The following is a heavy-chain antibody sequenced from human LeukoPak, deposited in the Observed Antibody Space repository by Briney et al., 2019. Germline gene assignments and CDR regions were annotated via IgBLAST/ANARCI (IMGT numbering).Heavy chain of an antibody. D-gene: IGHD3-9*01. CDR1: GGSISGYY. Sequence: SETLSLTCTVSGGSISGYYWNWIRQSPGNGLEWIGYIYYGGDTNYNPSLKSRVTISVDTSENQFSLKLRSITPADTAVYYCARLNYYNLGFYGMDFWGQGTTVIVSS. V-gene: IGHV4-59*01. J-gene: IGHJ6*02. CDR2: IYYGGDT. CDR3: ARLNYYNLGFYGMDF.